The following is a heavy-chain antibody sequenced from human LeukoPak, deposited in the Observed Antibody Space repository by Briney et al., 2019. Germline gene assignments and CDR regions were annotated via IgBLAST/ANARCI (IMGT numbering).Heavy chain of an antibody. J-gene: IGHJ5*02. D-gene: IGHD3-16*01. CDR2: IYYSGST. CDR3: ARGDYHL. V-gene: IGHV4-39*07. CDR1: GGSISSSSYY. Sequence: SETLSLTCTVSGGSISSSSYYWGWIRQPPGKGLEWIGSIYYSGSTNYNPSLKSRVTISVDTSKNQFSLKLSSVTAADTAVYYCARGDYHLWGQGTLVTVSS.